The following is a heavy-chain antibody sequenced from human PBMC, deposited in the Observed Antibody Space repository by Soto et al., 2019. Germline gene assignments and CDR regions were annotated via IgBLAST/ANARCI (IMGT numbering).Heavy chain of an antibody. D-gene: IGHD2-15*01. J-gene: IGHJ4*02. CDR3: AHSWYCSGGSCYYTDYFDY. CDR1: GFSLSTSGLG. CDR2: IYWDDYK. Sequence: ITLKESVPPLVKPTQPLPLPSTFSGFSLSTSGLGVGWFRQPPGKALGWLALIYWDDYKRYSPSLKSRLTITKDTSKNQVVLTMTNMDPVDTATYYCAHSWYCSGGSCYYTDYFDYWGQGTLVTVSS. V-gene: IGHV2-5*02.